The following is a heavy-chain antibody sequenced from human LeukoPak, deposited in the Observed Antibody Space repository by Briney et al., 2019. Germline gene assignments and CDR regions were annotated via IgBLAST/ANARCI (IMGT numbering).Heavy chain of an antibody. Sequence: GGSLRLSCAASGFTFSSYDMHCVRQATGKGLEWVSAIGTAGDTYYPGSVKGRFTISRENAKNSLYLQMNSLRAGDTAVYYCARSDSSSWYKSFDYWGQGTLVTVSS. CDR1: GFTFSSYD. CDR3: ARSDSSSWYKSFDY. V-gene: IGHV3-13*04. J-gene: IGHJ4*02. CDR2: IGTAGDT. D-gene: IGHD6-13*01.